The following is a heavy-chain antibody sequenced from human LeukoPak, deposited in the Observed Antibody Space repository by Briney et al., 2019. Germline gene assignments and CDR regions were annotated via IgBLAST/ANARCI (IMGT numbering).Heavy chain of an antibody. J-gene: IGHJ6*03. V-gene: IGHV3-23*01. CDR2: ISSSGGHT. D-gene: IGHD5-24*01. CDR3: AKGGEATMRDGYNYYYYYMEV. CDR1: GITLSSHA. Sequence: PGGSLRLSCATSGITLSSHAMSWVRQAPGKGLEWVSLISSSGGHTYYGDSVKGRFTISRDNSKNTFYLQMNSLRADDTAVYYCAKGGEATMRDGYNYYYYYMEVWGKGTTVTVSS.